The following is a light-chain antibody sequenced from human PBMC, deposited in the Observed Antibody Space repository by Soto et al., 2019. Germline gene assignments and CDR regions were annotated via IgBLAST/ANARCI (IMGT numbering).Light chain of an antibody. J-gene: IGKJ1*01. V-gene: IGKV3-15*01. Sequence: EIVMTQSPATLSASPGERATLSCRASQSVSSNLSLYHQKPVQAPRLLIYGASTSATGIPARFSGSGSGTDFTLTITRLEPEDSAVYYCQQYGSSPRTFGQGTKVDIK. CDR2: GAS. CDR1: QSVSSN. CDR3: QQYGSSPRT.